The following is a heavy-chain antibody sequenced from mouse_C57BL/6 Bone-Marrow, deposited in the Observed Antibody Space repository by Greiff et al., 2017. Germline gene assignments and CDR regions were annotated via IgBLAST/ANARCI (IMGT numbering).Heavy chain of an antibody. CDR1: GFSLTSYG. CDR3: ARIPTYDGYAMDY. D-gene: IGHD2-3*01. CDR2: IWSGGST. Sequence: VKLVESGPGLVQPSQSLSITCTVSGFSLTSYGVHWVRQSPGKGLEWLGVIWSGGSTDYNAAFISRLSISKDNSKSQVFFKMNSLQADDTAIYYCARIPTYDGYAMDYWGQGTSVTVSS. V-gene: IGHV2-2*01. J-gene: IGHJ4*01.